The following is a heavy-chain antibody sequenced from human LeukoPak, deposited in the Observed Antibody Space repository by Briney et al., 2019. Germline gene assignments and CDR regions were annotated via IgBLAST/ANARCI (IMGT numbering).Heavy chain of an antibody. CDR3: AGIWYSSGYYFDY. CDR1: GDSISSRY. V-gene: IGHV4-59*07. D-gene: IGHD6-19*01. Sequence: PSDPLSLTCTVSGDSISSRYWSWLRQPPGKGLEWVAYIYDTGTTVSNPSLKSRVSMSLDRSKNEFSLQLTSVTAADTAVYYCAGIWYSSGYYFDYWGQGTLVTVSS. J-gene: IGHJ4*02. CDR2: IYDTGTT.